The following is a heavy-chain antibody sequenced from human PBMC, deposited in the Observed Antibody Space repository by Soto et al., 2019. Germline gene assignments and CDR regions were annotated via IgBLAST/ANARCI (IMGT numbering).Heavy chain of an antibody. CDR1: GGSISSGGYY. J-gene: IGHJ5*02. D-gene: IGHD6-6*01. Sequence: SETLSLTCTVSGGSISSGGYYWSWIRQHPGKGLEWIGYIYYSGSTYYNPSLKSRVTISVDTSKNQFSLKLSSVTAADTAVYYCASSGSSSGRGWFDPWGQGTLVTVSS. CDR2: IYYSGST. V-gene: IGHV4-31*03. CDR3: ASSGSSSGRGWFDP.